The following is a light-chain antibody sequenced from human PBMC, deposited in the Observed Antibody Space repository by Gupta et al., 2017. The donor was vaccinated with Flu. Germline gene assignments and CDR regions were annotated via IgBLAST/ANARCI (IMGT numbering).Light chain of an antibody. CDR3: QKEDSAPLT. CDR1: PGIGHY. CDR2: ATS. V-gene: IGKV1-27*01. Sequence: DVRMTQSPSSLSASVGDRITITCRASPGIGHYLAWFQQKPGTVPKLLISATSTLQSGVPSRFSGSGSGTEFSLTISSLQPEDVATYYCQKEDSAPLTFGRGTKVDI. J-gene: IGKJ4*01.